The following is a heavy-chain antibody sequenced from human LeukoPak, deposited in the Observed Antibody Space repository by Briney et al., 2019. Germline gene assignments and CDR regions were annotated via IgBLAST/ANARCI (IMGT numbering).Heavy chain of an antibody. J-gene: IGHJ4*02. CDR2: INHSGST. CDR3: AREGITMVRGVIDY. V-gene: IGHV4-34*01. D-gene: IGHD3-10*01. CDR1: GGSFSGYY. Sequence: SETLSLTCAVYGGSFSGYYWSWIRQPPGKGLEWIGEINHSGSTNYNPSLKSRVTISVDTSKNQFSLKLSSVTAADTAVYYCAREGITMVRGVIDYWGQGTLVTVSS.